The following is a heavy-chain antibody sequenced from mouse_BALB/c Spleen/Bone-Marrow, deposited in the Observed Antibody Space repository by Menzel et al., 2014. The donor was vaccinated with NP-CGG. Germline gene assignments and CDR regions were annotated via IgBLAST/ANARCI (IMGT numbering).Heavy chain of an antibody. Sequence: EVMLVESGGGLVQPGGSRKLSCAASGFTFSSFAMHWVRQAPEKGLEWVAYISSGSSTIYYADTVMGRFTIYRDNPKNTLFLQMTSLRSEDTAMYYCARSGSSSGYFDYWGQGTTLTVSS. D-gene: IGHD1-1*01. V-gene: IGHV5-17*02. CDR1: GFTFSSFA. CDR2: ISSGSSTI. CDR3: ARSGSSSGYFDY. J-gene: IGHJ2*01.